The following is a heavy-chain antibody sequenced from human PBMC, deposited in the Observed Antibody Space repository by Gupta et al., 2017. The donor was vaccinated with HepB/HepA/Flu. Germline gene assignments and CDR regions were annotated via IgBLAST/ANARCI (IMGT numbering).Heavy chain of an antibody. CDR1: GLPFVDYA. CDR3: AKDRTAMATYWYFDL. Sequence: EVQLVESGGGLVQPGRSLRLSCAASGLPFVDYAMHWGRQAPGKGLEWVSGISWNSGSIGYADSVKGRFTISRDNAKNSLYLQMNSLRAEDTALYYCAKDRTAMATYWYFDLWGRGTLVTVSS. J-gene: IGHJ2*01. D-gene: IGHD5-18*01. V-gene: IGHV3-9*01. CDR2: ISWNSGSI.